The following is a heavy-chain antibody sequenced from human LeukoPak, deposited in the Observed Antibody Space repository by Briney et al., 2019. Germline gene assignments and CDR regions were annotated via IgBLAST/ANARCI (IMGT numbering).Heavy chain of an antibody. CDR1: GFTFSSYG. Sequence: PGGSLRLSCAASGFTFSSYGMHWVRQAPGKGLEWVAVISYDGSNKYYAHSVKGRFTISRDNSKNTLYLQMNSLRAEDTAVYYCAKDGKRYCSGGSCYPIDYWGQGTLVTVSS. J-gene: IGHJ4*02. CDR3: AKDGKRYCSGGSCYPIDY. CDR2: ISYDGSNK. V-gene: IGHV3-30*18. D-gene: IGHD2-15*01.